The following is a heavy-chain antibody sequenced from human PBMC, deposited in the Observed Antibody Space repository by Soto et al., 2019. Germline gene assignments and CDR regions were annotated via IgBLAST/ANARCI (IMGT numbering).Heavy chain of an antibody. V-gene: IGHV1-69*13. D-gene: IGHD3-3*01. Sequence: ASVKVSCKASGGTFSSFAISWVRQAPGQGLEWMGGIIPLFEAPTYAQRFQGRVTITAEESTTTVYMELSSLRSEDTAVYYCARNLRTGDYDFWSGYYYGRYYFHAMDVWGQGTTVTVSS. CDR1: GGTFSSFA. CDR3: ARNLRTGDYDFWSGYYYGRYYFHAMDV. J-gene: IGHJ6*02. CDR2: IIPLFEAP.